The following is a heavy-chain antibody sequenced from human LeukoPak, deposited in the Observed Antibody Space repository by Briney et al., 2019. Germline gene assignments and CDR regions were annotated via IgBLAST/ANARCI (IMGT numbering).Heavy chain of an antibody. CDR3: ARGDSSDLDYYCYMDV. CDR1: GYTFTGYY. J-gene: IGHJ6*03. CDR2: INPNSGGT. Sequence: ASVKVSGKASGYTFTGYYMHWVRQAPGQGLEWMGWINPNSGGTNYAQKFQGRVTVTRDTSISTAYMELSRLRSDDTAVYYCARGDSSDLDYYCYMDVWGKGTTVTVSS. V-gene: IGHV1-2*02. D-gene: IGHD4-11*01.